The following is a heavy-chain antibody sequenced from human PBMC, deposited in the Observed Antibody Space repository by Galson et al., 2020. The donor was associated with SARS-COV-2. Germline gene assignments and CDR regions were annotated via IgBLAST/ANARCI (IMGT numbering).Heavy chain of an antibody. Sequence: GSLRLSCAASGFTFSSYSMNWVRQAPGKGLEWVSSISSSSSYIYYADSVKGRFTISRDNAKNSLYLQMNSLRAEDTAVYYCASRFGELLRAYYYGMDVWGQGTTVTVSS. V-gene: IGHV3-21*01. CDR3: ASRFGELLRAYYYGMDV. CDR2: ISSSSSYI. J-gene: IGHJ6*02. CDR1: GFTFSSYS. D-gene: IGHD3-10*01.